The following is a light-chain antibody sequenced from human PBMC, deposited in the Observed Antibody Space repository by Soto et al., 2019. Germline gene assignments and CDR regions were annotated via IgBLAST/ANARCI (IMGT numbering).Light chain of an antibody. CDR1: RIIDTY. J-gene: IGKJ5*01. CDR3: KHSYNTPIT. Sequence: DIHMPQSPSSLSASVGDRVTITCRASRIIDTYVDWYQQKPGKAPDLLIYLASTLQVGVPSRFSGSGSGTDFTLTISGLQPEDFATYYCKHSYNTPITFGQGTDWRL. V-gene: IGKV1-39*01. CDR2: LAS.